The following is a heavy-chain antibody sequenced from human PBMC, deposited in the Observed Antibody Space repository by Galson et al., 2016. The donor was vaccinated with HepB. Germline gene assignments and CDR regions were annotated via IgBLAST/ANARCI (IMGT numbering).Heavy chain of an antibody. D-gene: IGHD1-26*01. CDR2: IIPGNGDT. CDR3: AREGNYYTLDY. J-gene: IGHJ4*02. CDR1: AYTFTNYA. V-gene: IGHV1-3*01. Sequence: SVKVSCKASAYTFTNYAIRWVRQAPGQGLEWMGWIIPGNGDTKYSQTFQGRVTIARDTSANTAYMELSSLRSEDTAVYYCAREGNYYTLDYWGQVTLVTVSS.